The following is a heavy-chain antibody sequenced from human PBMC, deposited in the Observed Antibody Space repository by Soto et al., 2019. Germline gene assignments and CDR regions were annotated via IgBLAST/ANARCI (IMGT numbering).Heavy chain of an antibody. V-gene: IGHV3-9*01. Sequence: EVQLVESGGGLVQPGRSLRLSCAASGFTFDDYAMHWVRQAPGKGLEWVSGISWNSGSIGYADSVKGRFTISRDNAKNSLYLQMNSLRAEDTALYYCAKDMGLTGTTDGYCDYWGQGTLVTVSS. J-gene: IGHJ4*02. CDR3: AKDMGLTGTTDGYCDY. D-gene: IGHD1-20*01. CDR2: ISWNSGSI. CDR1: GFTFDDYA.